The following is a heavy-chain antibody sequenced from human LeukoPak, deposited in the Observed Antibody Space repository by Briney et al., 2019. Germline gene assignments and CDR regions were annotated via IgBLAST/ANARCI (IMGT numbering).Heavy chain of an antibody. CDR3: AKEPREYCSSTSCPNWFDS. Sequence: GGPLRLPCAASRFPFNNYAMSWPPDATGKGREWVSDISDSGDTTYSAHPVKGRYTISRDNSETTLFLQMNSLRAEDTAVYYCAKEPREYCSSTSCPNWFDSWGQGTLVTVSS. V-gene: IGHV3-23*01. D-gene: IGHD2-2*01. J-gene: IGHJ5*01. CDR2: ISDSGDTT. CDR1: RFPFNNYA.